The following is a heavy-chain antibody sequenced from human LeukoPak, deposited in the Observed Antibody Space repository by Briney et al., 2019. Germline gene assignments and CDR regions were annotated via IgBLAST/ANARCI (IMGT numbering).Heavy chain of an antibody. CDR2: IYYSGST. V-gene: IGHV4-39*07. J-gene: IGHJ6*02. CDR1: GGSISSSSYY. Sequence: SETLSLTCTVSGGSISSSSYYWDWIRQPPGKGLEWIGTIYYSGSTYYNPSLKSRVTISVDTSKNQFSLKLSSVTAADTAVYYCARALYDYVWGSYDGMDVWGQGTTVTVSS. D-gene: IGHD3-16*01. CDR3: ARALYDYVWGSYDGMDV.